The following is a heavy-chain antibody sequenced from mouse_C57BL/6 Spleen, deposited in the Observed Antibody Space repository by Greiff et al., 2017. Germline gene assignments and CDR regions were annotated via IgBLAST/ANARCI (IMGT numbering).Heavy chain of an antibody. CDR2: ISSGSSTI. Sequence: EVKVVESGGGLVKPGGSLKLSCAASGFTFSDYGMHWVRQAPEKGLEWVAYISSGSSTIYYADTVKGRFTISRDNAKNTLFLQMTSLRSEDTAMYSCANCYCSSYWYFDVWGKGTTVTVSS. V-gene: IGHV5-17*01. D-gene: IGHD1-1*01. CDR3: ANCYCSSYWYFDV. CDR1: GFTFSDYG. J-gene: IGHJ1*03.